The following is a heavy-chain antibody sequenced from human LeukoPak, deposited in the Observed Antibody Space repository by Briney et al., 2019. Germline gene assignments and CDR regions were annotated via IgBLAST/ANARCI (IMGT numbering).Heavy chain of an antibody. CDR2: IIPIFGTA. D-gene: IGHD3-22*01. CDR1: GGTFSSYA. J-gene: IGHJ4*02. V-gene: IGHV1-69*13. CDR3: ARGPGWHDSSGFYYFDY. Sequence: SVKVSCKASGGTFSSYAISWVRQAPGQGLEWMGGIIPIFGTANYAQKFQGRVTITADESTGTAYMELSSLRSEDTAVYYCARGPGWHDSSGFYYFDYWGQGTLVTVSS.